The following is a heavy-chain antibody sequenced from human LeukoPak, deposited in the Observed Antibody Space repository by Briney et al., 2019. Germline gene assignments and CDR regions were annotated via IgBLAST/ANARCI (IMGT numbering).Heavy chain of an antibody. CDR2: ISSSCSTI. J-gene: IGHJ5*02. CDR1: GFTFSSYS. Sequence: GGSLRLSCAASGFTFSSYSMNWVRQAPGKGLAWVSYISSSCSTIYYADSVKGRFTISRDNAKNSLYLQMSSLRAEDTAVYYCARDGNYFDTTPNWFDTWGQGTLVTVSS. D-gene: IGHD3-22*01. CDR3: ARDGNYFDTTPNWFDT. V-gene: IGHV3-48*01.